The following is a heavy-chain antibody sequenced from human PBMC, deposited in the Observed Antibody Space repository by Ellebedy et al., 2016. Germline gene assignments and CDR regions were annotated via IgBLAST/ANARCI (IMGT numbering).Heavy chain of an antibody. CDR1: GLTFSSYG. D-gene: IGHD3-16*01. CDR2: ISYDGSNK. V-gene: IGHV3-30*18. CDR3: AKDMRPARPAGYFDY. J-gene: IGHJ4*02. Sequence: GGSLRLXCAASGLTFSSYGMHWVRQAPGKGLEWVAVISYDGSNKYYADSVKGRFTISRDNSKNTLYLQMNSLRAEDTAVYYCAKDMRPARPAGYFDYWGQGTLVTVSS.